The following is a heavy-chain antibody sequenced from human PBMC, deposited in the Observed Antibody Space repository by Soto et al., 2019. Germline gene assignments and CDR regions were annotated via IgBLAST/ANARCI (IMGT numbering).Heavy chain of an antibody. Sequence: SETLSLTCNVSGGHINSPYYYWSWLRQSPGKGLEWIGYLYFNGGTQYNPSLRTPVSMSLDTSKKHFSLKMRSVTAADTAVYYCARGISKYSSWYEPHTWFDAWGQGALVTVSS. CDR3: ARGISKYSSWYEPHTWFDA. CDR2: LYFNGGT. CDR1: GGHINSPYYY. D-gene: IGHD6-13*01. J-gene: IGHJ5*02. V-gene: IGHV4-30-4*01.